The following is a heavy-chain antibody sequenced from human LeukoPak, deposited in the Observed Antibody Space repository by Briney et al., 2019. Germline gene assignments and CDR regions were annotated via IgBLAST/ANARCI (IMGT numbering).Heavy chain of an antibody. CDR3: ARFQGRVQLWSARGFDY. CDR2: IYPGDSDT. Sequence: GESLKISCKGSGYSFTSYWIGWVRQMPGKGLEWMGIIYPGDSDTRYSPSFQGQVTISADKSISTAYLQWSSLKASDTAMYYCARFQGRVQLWSARGFDYWGQGTLVTVSS. CDR1: GYSFTSYW. J-gene: IGHJ4*02. V-gene: IGHV5-51*01. D-gene: IGHD5-18*01.